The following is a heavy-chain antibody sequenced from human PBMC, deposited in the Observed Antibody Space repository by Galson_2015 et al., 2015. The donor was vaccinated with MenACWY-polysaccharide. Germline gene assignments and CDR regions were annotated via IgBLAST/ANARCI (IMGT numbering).Heavy chain of an antibody. J-gene: IGHJ4*02. V-gene: IGHV1-18*01. D-gene: IGHD6-6*01. CDR2: ISTYNGNT. CDR3: ARDGSSSTAPRPSKY. Sequence: QSGAEVKKPGASVKVSCKASGYTFTSNGISWVRQAPGQGLEWMGWISTYNGNTDNAQKFQGRVTMTTGTSTATAFMELRSLGSDDTAVYYCARDGSSSTAPRPSKYWGQGTLVTVSS. CDR1: GYTFTSNG.